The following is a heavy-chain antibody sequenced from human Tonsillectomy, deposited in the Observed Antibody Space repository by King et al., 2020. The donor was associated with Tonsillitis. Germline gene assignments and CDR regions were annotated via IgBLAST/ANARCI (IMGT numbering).Heavy chain of an antibody. J-gene: IGHJ4*02. V-gene: IGHV3-23*04. CDR2: VSGRAT. CDR1: GFTFDNYA. D-gene: IGHD3-22*01. CDR3: ARLVRHDYDSSGYYHFDA. Sequence: VQLVESGGGLVQPGGSLGLSCAASGFTFDNYAMSWVRKAPGKGLDWVSAVSGRATYYPDSVKGRFTISRDNSNNTLLLQMHSLRAEDTAVYYCARLVRHDYDSSGYYHFDAWGQGTLVTVSS.